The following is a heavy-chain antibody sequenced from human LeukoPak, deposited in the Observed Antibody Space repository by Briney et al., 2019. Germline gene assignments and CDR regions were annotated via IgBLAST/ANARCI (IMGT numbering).Heavy chain of an antibody. J-gene: IGHJ4*02. CDR3: APLGYCGGGSCWGDFDY. V-gene: IGHV1-2*02. D-gene: IGHD2-15*01. Sequence: GASVKVSCKASGYTFTGYYMHWVRQAPGQGLNWLGWINPISGGTKYAQTFQGSVTMTRDTSISTAYMELSRLRSDDTAVYYCAPLGYCGGGSCWGDFDYWGQGTLVTVSS. CDR2: INPISGGT. CDR1: GYTFTGYY.